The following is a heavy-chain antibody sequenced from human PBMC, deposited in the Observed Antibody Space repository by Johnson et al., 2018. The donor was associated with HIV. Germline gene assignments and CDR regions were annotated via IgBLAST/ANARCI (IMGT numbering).Heavy chain of an antibody. D-gene: IGHD5-24*01. CDR2: IVGSGGST. J-gene: IGHJ3*02. CDR1: GFTFSSYA. CDR3: AKDQGIEMAGYDAFDM. Sequence: MQLVESGGGVVQPGRSLRLSCAASGFTFSSYAMSWVRQAPGKGLEWVSGIVGSGGSTYYADSVKGRFTISRDNSKNTLYLQMNSLRAEDTAVYYCAKDQGIEMAGYDAFDMWGLGTLVTVSS. V-gene: IGHV3-23*04.